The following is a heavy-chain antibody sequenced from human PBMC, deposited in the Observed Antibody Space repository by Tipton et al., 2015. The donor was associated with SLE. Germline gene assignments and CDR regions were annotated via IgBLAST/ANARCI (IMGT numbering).Heavy chain of an antibody. V-gene: IGHV1-2*02. CDR2: VYPTNGDT. CDR3: VRENNCYDF. CDR1: GYTFSVYF. J-gene: IGHJ4*02. Sequence: QSGAEVKKPGASVKVSCETSGYTFSVYFIHWVRQAPGQGLEWMGWVYPTNGDTRYAEKFQGRVTMTRDTSVNTVYLELNRLRSDDTATYFCVRENNCYDFWGQGTLVTVSS.